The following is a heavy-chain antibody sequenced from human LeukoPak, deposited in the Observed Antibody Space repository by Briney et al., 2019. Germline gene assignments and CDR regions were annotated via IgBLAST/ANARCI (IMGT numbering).Heavy chain of an antibody. CDR1: GGAFSGDY. J-gene: IGHJ4*02. D-gene: IGHD2-2*01. CDR3: ARTGVVPAAIRTYYFDY. CDR2: INHSGST. Sequence: AETLSLTSAVDGGAFSGDYGSLIRQPPGKGLEWIGEINHSGSTNYNPSLKSRVTISVDTSKNQFSLKLSSVTAADTAVYYCARTGVVPAAIRTYYFDYWGQGTLVTVSS. V-gene: IGHV4-34*01.